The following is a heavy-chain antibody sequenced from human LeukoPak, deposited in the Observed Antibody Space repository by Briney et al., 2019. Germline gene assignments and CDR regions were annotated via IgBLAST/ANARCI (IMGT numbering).Heavy chain of an antibody. J-gene: IGHJ4*02. Sequence: ASVKVSFKASGYTFTSYGISWVRQAPGQGLEWMGWISAYNGNTNYAQKLQGRVTMTTDTSTSTAYMELRSLRSDDTAVYYCARVVSTVTTSYFDYWGQGTLVTVSS. CDR1: GYTFTSYG. D-gene: IGHD4-17*01. V-gene: IGHV1-18*01. CDR2: ISAYNGNT. CDR3: ARVVSTVTTSYFDY.